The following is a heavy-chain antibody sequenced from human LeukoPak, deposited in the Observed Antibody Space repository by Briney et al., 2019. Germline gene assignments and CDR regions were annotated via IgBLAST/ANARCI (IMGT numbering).Heavy chain of an antibody. CDR2: ISYDGSNK. V-gene: IGHV3-30-3*01. J-gene: IGHJ6*02. Sequence: PGESLRLSCAASGFTFSSYAMHWVRQAPGKGLEWVAVISYDGSNKYYADSVKGRFTISRDNSKNTLYLQMNSLRAEDTAVYYCARDLGDTAMDPNYYYYGMDVWGQGTTVTVSS. CDR1: GFTFSSYA. D-gene: IGHD5-18*01. CDR3: ARDLGDTAMDPNYYYYGMDV.